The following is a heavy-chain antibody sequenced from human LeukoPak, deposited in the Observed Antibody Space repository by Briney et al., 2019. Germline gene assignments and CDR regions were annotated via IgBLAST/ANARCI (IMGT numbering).Heavy chain of an antibody. D-gene: IGHD6-19*01. Sequence: TSETLSLTCTVSGGSISTYYWSWIWQPTGKGLEWIGRMYTCGSTNYNPSLKSRVTMSVDTSKNQFSLKLSSVTAADTAVYCCARAVAGFYFDYWGQGTLVTVSS. V-gene: IGHV4-4*07. J-gene: IGHJ4*02. CDR2: MYTCGST. CDR1: GGSISTYY. CDR3: ARAVAGFYFDY.